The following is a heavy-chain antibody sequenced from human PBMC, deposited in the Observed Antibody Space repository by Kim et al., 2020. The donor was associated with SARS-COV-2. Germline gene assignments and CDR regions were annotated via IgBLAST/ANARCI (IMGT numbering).Heavy chain of an antibody. Sequence: SETLSLTCAVSGGSISSGGYSWSWIRQPPGKGLEWIGYIYHSGSTYYNPSLKSRVTISVDRSKNQFSLKLSSVTAADTAVYYCARGSTGVRGVIIHAGSFDYWGQGTLVTVSS. CDR3: ARGSTGVRGVIIHAGSFDY. CDR2: IYHSGST. D-gene: IGHD3-10*01. CDR1: GGSISSGGYS. V-gene: IGHV4-30-2*01. J-gene: IGHJ4*02.